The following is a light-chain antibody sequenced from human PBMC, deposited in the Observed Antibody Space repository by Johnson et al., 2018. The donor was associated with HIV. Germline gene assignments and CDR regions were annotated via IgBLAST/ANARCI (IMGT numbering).Light chain of an antibody. J-gene: IGLJ1*01. CDR2: EDN. V-gene: IGLV1-51*02. CDR3: GIWDASLSPLYV. Sequence: QPVLTQPPSVSAAPGQRVNISCSGNISNIESYFVSWYQQLPGAAPTLLIYEDNKRPSGIPDRFSGSKSGETATLGITGLQTGDEADYYCGIWDASLSPLYVFGSGTTITVL. CDR1: ISNIESYF.